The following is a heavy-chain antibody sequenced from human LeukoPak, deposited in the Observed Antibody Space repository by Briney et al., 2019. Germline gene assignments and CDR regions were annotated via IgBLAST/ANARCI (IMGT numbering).Heavy chain of an antibody. Sequence: GGSLRLSCAASGFTFSSYGMHWVRQAPGKGLEWVAVIWYDGSNKYCADSVKGRFTISRDNSKNTLYLQMNSLRAEDTAVYYCARDPAPLLGYFDYWGQGTLVTVSS. CDR2: IWYDGSNK. CDR1: GFTFSSYG. D-gene: IGHD3-10*01. CDR3: ARDPAPLLGYFDY. J-gene: IGHJ4*02. V-gene: IGHV3-33*01.